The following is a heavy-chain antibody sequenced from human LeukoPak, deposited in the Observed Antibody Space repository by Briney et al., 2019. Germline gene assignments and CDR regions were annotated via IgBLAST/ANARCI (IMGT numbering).Heavy chain of an antibody. CDR1: GGSFSGYY. V-gene: IGHV4-34*01. Sequence: SETLSLTCAVYGGSFSGYYWSWIRQPPGKGLEWIGEINHSGSTNYNPSLKSRVTISIDTSKNQFSLKLASLTAADTSVYYCARSYGTYYFYMDVWGKGTTVTVSS. J-gene: IGHJ6*03. CDR3: ARSYGTYYFYMDV. CDR2: INHSGST. D-gene: IGHD4-17*01.